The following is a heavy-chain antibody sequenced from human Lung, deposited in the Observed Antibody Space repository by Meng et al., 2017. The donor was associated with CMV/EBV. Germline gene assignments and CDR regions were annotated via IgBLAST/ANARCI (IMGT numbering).Heavy chain of an antibody. Sequence: ASXXVSCKASGYTFTGYYMHWVRQAPGQGLEWMGWINPNSGGTNYAQKFQGRVTMTRDTSISTAYMELSRLRSDDTAVYYCARVDCSSTSCYLLDGWFDPWGQGTXVTVSS. CDR3: ARVDCSSTSCYLLDGWFDP. V-gene: IGHV1-2*02. CDR1: GYTFTGYY. CDR2: INPNSGGT. D-gene: IGHD2-2*01. J-gene: IGHJ5*02.